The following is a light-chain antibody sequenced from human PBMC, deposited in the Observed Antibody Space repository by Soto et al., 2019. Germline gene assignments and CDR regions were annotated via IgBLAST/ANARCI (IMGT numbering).Light chain of an antibody. CDR3: SSYTSSRTLV. J-gene: IGLJ3*02. Sequence: QSVLTQPASVSGSPGQSITISCTGTSSDVGGYNYVSWYQQHPGKAPKLMIYEVSNRPSGVYNRFAGSKSGNTASLTISGLQAEDEADYYCSSYTSSRTLVFGGGTKLTLL. CDR2: EVS. CDR1: SSDVGGYNY. V-gene: IGLV2-14*01.